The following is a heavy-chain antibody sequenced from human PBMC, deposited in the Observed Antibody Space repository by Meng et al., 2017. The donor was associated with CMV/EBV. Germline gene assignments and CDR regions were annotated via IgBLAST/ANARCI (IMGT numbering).Heavy chain of an antibody. CDR1: GGSISSYY. J-gene: IGHJ4*02. V-gene: IGHV4-59*01. CDR3: ARGWEPHHFDY. Sequence: LTCTVSGGSISSYYWSWIRQPPGKGLEWIGYIYYSGSTNYNPSLKSRVTISVDTSKNQFSLKLSSVTAADTAVYYCARGWEPHHFDYWGQGTLVTVSS. CDR2: IYYSGST. D-gene: IGHD1-26*01.